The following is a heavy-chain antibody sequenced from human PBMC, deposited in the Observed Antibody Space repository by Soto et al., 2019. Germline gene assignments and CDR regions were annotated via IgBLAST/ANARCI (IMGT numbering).Heavy chain of an antibody. CDR3: ARDAAAGLNDY. CDR1: GYTFTSYG. D-gene: IGHD6-13*01. CDR2: ISAYNGNT. Sequence: QVQLVQSGAEVKKPGASVKVSCKASGYTFTSYGISWVRQAPGQGLEWMGWISAYNGNTKYVQKFQGRVTMTTDTPTSTDYMELRSLRSDDTAVYYCARDAAAGLNDYWGQGTLVTVSS. V-gene: IGHV1-18*01. J-gene: IGHJ4*02.